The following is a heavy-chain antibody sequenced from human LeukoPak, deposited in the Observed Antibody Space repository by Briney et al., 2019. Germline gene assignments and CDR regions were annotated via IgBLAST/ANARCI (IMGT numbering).Heavy chain of an antibody. CDR1: GFTFSSYA. V-gene: IGHV3-30-3*01. D-gene: IGHD3-22*01. J-gene: IGHJ4*02. Sequence: GRSLRLSCAASGFTFSSYAMHWVRQAPGKGLEWVAVISYDGSNKSYADSVKGRFTISRDNSKNTLYLQMNSLRAEDTAVYYCARDFSPSSYCDSSGYYAYWGQGTLVTVSS. CDR2: ISYDGSNK. CDR3: ARDFSPSSYCDSSGYYAY.